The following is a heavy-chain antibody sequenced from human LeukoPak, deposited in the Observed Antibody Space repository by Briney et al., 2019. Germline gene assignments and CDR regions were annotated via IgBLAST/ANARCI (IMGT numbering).Heavy chain of an antibody. CDR2: INPSGGST. V-gene: IGHV1-46*01. J-gene: IGHJ5*02. CDR3: ARENSSSWYATGNWFDP. D-gene: IGHD6-13*01. CDR1: GYTFTSYY. Sequence: ASVKVSCKASGYTFTSYYMHWVRQAPGQGLEWMGIINPSGGSTSYAQKFQGRVTMTRDTSTSIVYMELSSLRSEDTAVYYCARENSSSWYATGNWFDPWGQGTLVTVSS.